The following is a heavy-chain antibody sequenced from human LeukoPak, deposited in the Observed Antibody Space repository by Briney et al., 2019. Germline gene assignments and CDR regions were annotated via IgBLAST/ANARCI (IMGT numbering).Heavy chain of an antibody. J-gene: IGHJ4*02. Sequence: ASVKVSCKASGYTFTSYDLNWVRQATGQGLEWMGWMNPNSGNTGYAQKFQGRVTMTRNTSISTAYMELSSLRSEDTAVYYCARGPVEEKPYYFDYWGQGTLVTVSS. CDR2: MNPNSGNT. CDR3: ARGPVEEKPYYFDY. CDR1: GYTFTSYD. V-gene: IGHV1-8*01.